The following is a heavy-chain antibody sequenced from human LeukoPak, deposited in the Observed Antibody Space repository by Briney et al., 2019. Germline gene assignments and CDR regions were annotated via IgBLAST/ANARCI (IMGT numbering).Heavy chain of an antibody. CDR3: ARKKKGLQRGDSGFEP. J-gene: IGHJ5*02. CDR1: GGSVNNYY. CDR2: VYYTGST. Sequence: SETLSLTCTVSGGSVNNYYWFWIRQFPGKGLEYIGYVYYTGSTDYNPSLESRVTISVDTSKNQFSLKLRSVTAAHTATYYRARKKKGLQRGDSGFEPWGQGTLVIVSS. D-gene: IGHD2-21*01. V-gene: IGHV4-59*02.